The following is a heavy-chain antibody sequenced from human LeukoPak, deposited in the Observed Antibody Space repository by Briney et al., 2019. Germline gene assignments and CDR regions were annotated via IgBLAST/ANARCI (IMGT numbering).Heavy chain of an antibody. Sequence: GGSLRLSCAASGFTFNTYWMSWVRQAPGKGLEWVAHIRQDGNEEYYVDSVKGRFTISRDNAKNSLYLQMNSLRAEDTAVYFCARPLGYCSGGSCFPFDIWGQGTVVTVSS. J-gene: IGHJ3*02. CDR2: IRQDGNEE. V-gene: IGHV3-7*01. CDR1: GFTFNTYW. D-gene: IGHD2-15*01. CDR3: ARPLGYCSGGSCFPFDI.